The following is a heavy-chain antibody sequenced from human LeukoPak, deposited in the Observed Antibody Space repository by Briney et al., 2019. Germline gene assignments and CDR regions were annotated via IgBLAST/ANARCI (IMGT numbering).Heavy chain of an antibody. V-gene: IGHV3-23*01. Sequence: GGSLRLSCAASGFTFSSYAMSWVRQAPGKGLEWVSSISGAGSRTYYADSVKGRFTISRDNSKNTLSLQMNSLRAEDTAVYYCAKDRGAYDAFDHWGQGTLVTVSS. D-gene: IGHD3-22*01. CDR1: GFTFSSYA. J-gene: IGHJ4*02. CDR3: AKDRGAYDAFDH. CDR2: ISGAGSRT.